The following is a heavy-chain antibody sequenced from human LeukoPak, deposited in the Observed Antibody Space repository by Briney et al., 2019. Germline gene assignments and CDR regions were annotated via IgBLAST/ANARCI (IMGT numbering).Heavy chain of an antibody. CDR3: ARRNIAVAGTIDY. J-gene: IGHJ4*02. CDR1: GFTFSSYS. V-gene: IGHV3-48*04. CDR2: ISSSSSTI. D-gene: IGHD6-19*01. Sequence: GGSLRLPCAASGFTFSSYSMNWVRQAPGKGLEWVSYISSSSSTIYYADSVKGRFTISRDNAKNSLYLQMNSLRAEDTAVYYCARRNIAVAGTIDYWGQGTLVTVSS.